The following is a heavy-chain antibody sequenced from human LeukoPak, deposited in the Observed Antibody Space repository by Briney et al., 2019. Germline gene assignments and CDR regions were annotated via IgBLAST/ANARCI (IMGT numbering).Heavy chain of an antibody. J-gene: IGHJ4*02. CDR2: ISPTGSTT. D-gene: IGHD6-6*01. CDR3: ARGPNSNWSGLDF. CDR1: GFFFSGHW. V-gene: IGHV3-74*01. Sequence: GGSLRLSCTASGFFFSGHWMHWARQLPGKGLVWVSRISPTGSTTSYADSVKGRFTVSRDNAKNTLYLQVNNLRAEDTAVYYCARGPNSNWSGLDFWGQGTLLTVSS.